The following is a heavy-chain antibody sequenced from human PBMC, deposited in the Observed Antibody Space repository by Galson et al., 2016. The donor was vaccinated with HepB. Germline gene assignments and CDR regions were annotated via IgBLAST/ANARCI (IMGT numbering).Heavy chain of an antibody. V-gene: IGHV4-4*08. Sequence: SETLSLTCIVSGGSLSGYYWGWVRQAPGKGLEWIGYIYTSGRTNYNPSLNSRVTISVDTSTHHFSLKLSSVTAADTAVYFCARGFKYYGSSGHTSRGFDYWGQGILVTVSS. D-gene: IGHD3-22*01. CDR3: ARGFKYYGSSGHTSRGFDY. CDR2: IYTSGRT. J-gene: IGHJ4*02. CDR1: GGSLSGYY.